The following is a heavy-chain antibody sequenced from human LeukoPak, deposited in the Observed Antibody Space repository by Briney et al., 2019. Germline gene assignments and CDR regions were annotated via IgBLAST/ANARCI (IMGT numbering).Heavy chain of an antibody. CDR2: ISSSGSYI. CDR1: GFIFSDHY. Sequence: SGGSLGLSCAASGFIFSDHYMTWMRQAPGKGLEWISYISSSGSYINYADSVKGRFIISRDNAKNSLYLQMNSLTADDTAVYYCAKRQSSGCFDFWGQGTLVTVSS. J-gene: IGHJ4*02. D-gene: IGHD6-19*01. V-gene: IGHV3-11*06. CDR3: AKRQSSGCFDF.